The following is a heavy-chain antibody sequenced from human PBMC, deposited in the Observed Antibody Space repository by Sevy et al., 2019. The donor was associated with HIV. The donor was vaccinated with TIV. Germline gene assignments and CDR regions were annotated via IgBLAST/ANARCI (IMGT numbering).Heavy chain of an antibody. V-gene: IGHV3-48*03. J-gene: IGHJ4*02. CDR1: GFIFSSYE. CDR3: ARDLPPSATTVAHFDC. D-gene: IGHD4-17*01. Sequence: GGSLRLSCADSGFIFSSYEMNWVRQAPGKGLEWVSYISNSGTTIYYSDSVKGRFTISIDNARNSLYLQMHSLRAEDTAVYYCARDLPPSATTVAHFDCWGQGTLVTVSS. CDR2: ISNSGTTI.